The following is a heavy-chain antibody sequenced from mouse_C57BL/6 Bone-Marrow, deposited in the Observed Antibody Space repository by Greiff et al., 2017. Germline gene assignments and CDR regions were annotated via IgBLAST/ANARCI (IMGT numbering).Heavy chain of an antibody. V-gene: IGHV5-12*01. D-gene: IGHD3-2*02. CDR3: ARQRGYPGLVAY. Sequence: EVMLVESGGGLVQPGGSLKLSCAASGFTFSDYYMYWVRQTPEKRLEWVAYISNGGGSTYYPDTVKGRFTISRDNAKNTLYLQMSRLKSEDTAMYYCARQRGYPGLVAYWGQGTLVTVSA. CDR2: ISNGGGST. CDR1: GFTFSDYY. J-gene: IGHJ3*01.